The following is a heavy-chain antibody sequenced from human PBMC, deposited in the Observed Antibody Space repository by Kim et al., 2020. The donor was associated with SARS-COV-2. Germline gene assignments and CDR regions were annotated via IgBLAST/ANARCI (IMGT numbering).Heavy chain of an antibody. V-gene: IGHV5-51*01. CDR3: ARTGYQLLFVDAFDI. CDR2: IYPGDSDT. D-gene: IGHD2-2*01. CDR1: GYSFTSYW. J-gene: IGHJ3*02. Sequence: GESLKISCKGSGYSFTSYWIGWVRQMPGKGLEWMGIIYPGDSDTRYSPSFQGQVTISADKSISTAYLQWSSLKASDTAMYYCARTGYQLLFVDAFDIWGQGTMVTVSS.